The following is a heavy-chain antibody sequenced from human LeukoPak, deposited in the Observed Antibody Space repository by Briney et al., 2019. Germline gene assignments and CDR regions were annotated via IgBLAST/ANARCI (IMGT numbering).Heavy chain of an antibody. V-gene: IGHV4-38-2*02. D-gene: IGHD2-2*01. J-gene: IGHJ4*02. Sequence: SETLSLTCTVSGYSISSGYYWGWIRQPPGEGLEWIGSIYHSGSTYYNPSLKSRVTISVDTSKNQFSLKLSSVTAADTAVYYCARALVVPAAMQYYFDYWGQGTLVTVSS. CDR3: ARALVVPAAMQYYFDY. CDR1: GYSISSGYY. CDR2: IYHSGST.